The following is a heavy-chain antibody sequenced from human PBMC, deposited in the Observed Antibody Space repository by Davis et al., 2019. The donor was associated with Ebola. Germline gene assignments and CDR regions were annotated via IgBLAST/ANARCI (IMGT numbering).Heavy chain of an antibody. Sequence: ASVKVSCKASGYTFTGYYMHWVRQAPGQGLEWMGWISAYNGNTNYAQKLQGRVTMTTDTSTSTAYMELRSLRSDDTAVYYCARSGDSIVVVVAATNWFDPWGQGTLVTVSS. CDR3: ARSGDSIVVVVAATNWFDP. J-gene: IGHJ5*02. CDR2: ISAYNGNT. CDR1: GYTFTGYY. D-gene: IGHD2-15*01. V-gene: IGHV1-18*04.